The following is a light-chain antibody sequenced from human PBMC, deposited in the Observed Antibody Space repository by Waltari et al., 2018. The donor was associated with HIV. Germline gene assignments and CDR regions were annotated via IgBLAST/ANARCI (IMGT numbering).Light chain of an antibody. CDR1: SSDVGGFNY. CDR3: SSYTRSNTLPYV. V-gene: IGLV2-14*03. Sequence: QSTLTQPASVSGSPGQSITISGTGTSSDVGGFNYVSRSQPHPGKAPKLMIYDVSNRPSGVSNRFSGSKSGNTVSLTISGLQAEDETDYYCSSYTRSNTLPYVFGTGTKVTVL. CDR2: DVS. J-gene: IGLJ1*01.